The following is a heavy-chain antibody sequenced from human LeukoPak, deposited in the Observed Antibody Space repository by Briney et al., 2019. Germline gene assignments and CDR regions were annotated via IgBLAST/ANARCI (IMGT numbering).Heavy chain of an antibody. CDR2: ISYDGSNK. CDR1: GFTFSSYA. Sequence: GGSLRLSCAASGFTFSSYAMHWVRQAPGKGLEWVAVISYDGSNKYYADSVKGRFTISRDNSKNTLYLQMNSLRAEDTAVYYCARSSVRWLQLPYFDYWGQGTLVTVSS. V-gene: IGHV3-30*04. J-gene: IGHJ4*02. D-gene: IGHD5-24*01. CDR3: ARSSVRWLQLPYFDY.